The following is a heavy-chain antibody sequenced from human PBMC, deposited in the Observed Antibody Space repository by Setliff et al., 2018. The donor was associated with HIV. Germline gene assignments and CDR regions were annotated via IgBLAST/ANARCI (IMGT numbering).Heavy chain of an antibody. V-gene: IGHV3-23*01. CDR3: AKGCGGDLPYYYYYMDV. CDR2: ISGSGGST. Sequence: GGSLRLSCAASGFTFSSYAMSWVRQAPGKGLEWVSAISGSGGSTYYADSVKGRFTISRDNSKNTLYLQMNSLRAEDTAVYYCAKGCGGDLPYYYYYMDVWGKGTTVTV. D-gene: IGHD2-21*02. CDR1: GFTFSSYA. J-gene: IGHJ6*03.